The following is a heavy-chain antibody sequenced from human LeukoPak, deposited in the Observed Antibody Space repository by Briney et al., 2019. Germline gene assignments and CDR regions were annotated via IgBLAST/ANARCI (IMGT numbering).Heavy chain of an antibody. CDR3: ARGRCSSSSGFLFDP. CDR1: GYSISSGYY. D-gene: IGHD6-6*01. Sequence: SETLSLTCTVSGYSISSGYYWGWIRQPPGKGLEWIGSIYHSGSTYYNPSLKSRVTISVDTSKNQFSLKLSSVTAADTAVYYCARGRCSSSSGFLFDPWGQGTLVTVSS. CDR2: IYHSGST. V-gene: IGHV4-38-2*02. J-gene: IGHJ5*02.